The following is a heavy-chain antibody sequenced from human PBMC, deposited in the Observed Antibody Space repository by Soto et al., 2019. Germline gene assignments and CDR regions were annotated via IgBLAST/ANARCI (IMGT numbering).Heavy chain of an antibody. CDR1: GFTFSSYG. CDR2: ISYDGSNK. V-gene: IGHV3-30*18. CDR3: AKGGTYYYYGMDV. Sequence: GGSLRLSCAASGFTFSSYGMHWVRQAPGKGLEWVAVISYDGSNKYYADSVKGRFTISRDNSKNTLYLQMNSLRAEDTAVYYCAKGGTYYYYGMDVWGQGTTVTVSS. D-gene: IGHD3-16*01. J-gene: IGHJ6*02.